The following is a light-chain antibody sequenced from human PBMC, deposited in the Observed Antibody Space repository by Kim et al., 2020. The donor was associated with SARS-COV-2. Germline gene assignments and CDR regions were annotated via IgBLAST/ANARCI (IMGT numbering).Light chain of an antibody. CDR2: VNGDGSH. CDR1: SGHSTYA. J-gene: IGLJ3*02. CDR3: QTWDTDIMV. V-gene: IGLV4-69*01. Sequence: QLVLTQSPSVSASLGASVKLTCTLSSGHSTYAIAWHQQQPEKGPRYLMKVNGDGSHSKGDGIPDRFSGSSSGAERYLTISSLQSEDEADYYCQTWDTDIMVFGGGTQLTVL.